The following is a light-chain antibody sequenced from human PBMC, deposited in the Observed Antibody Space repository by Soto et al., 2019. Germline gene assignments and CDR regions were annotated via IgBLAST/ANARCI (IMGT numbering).Light chain of an antibody. CDR2: GAS. CDR3: QQYSNSPPEFT. CDR1: QSISSSY. Sequence: EIVLTQSPGTLSLSPGERATLSCRASQSISSSYLAWYQQRPGQAPRLLIFGASYRATGIPDRFSGSGSGTDFTLTISRLEPEDFAVYYCQQYSNSPPEFTFGPGTRVYSK. J-gene: IGKJ3*01. V-gene: IGKV3-20*01.